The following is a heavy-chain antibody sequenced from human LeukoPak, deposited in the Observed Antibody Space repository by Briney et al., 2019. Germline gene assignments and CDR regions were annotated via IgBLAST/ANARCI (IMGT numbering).Heavy chain of an antibody. CDR2: ISGSGGST. V-gene: IGHV3-23*01. J-gene: IGHJ4*02. CDR3: AREILAPGKTHDY. CDR1: GFTFSSYG. Sequence: LSGGSLRLSCAASGFTFSSYGMSWVHQAPGKGLEWVSAISGSGGSTYYADSVKGQYTISRDNAKNTLFLQINSLRAEDTAVYYCAREILAPGKTHDYWGQGTLVTVSS.